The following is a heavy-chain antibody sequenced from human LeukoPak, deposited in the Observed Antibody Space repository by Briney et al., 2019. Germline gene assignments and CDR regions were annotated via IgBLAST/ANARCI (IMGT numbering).Heavy chain of an antibody. Sequence: PSETLSLTCAVYGGSFSGYYWSWIRQPPGKGLGWIGEINHSGSTNYNPSLKSRVTISVDTSKNQFSLKLSSVTAADTAVYYCARRHYYDSRGAFDIWGQGTMVTVSS. CDR1: GGSFSGYY. D-gene: IGHD3-22*01. J-gene: IGHJ3*02. CDR2: INHSGST. V-gene: IGHV4-34*01. CDR3: ARRHYYDSRGAFDI.